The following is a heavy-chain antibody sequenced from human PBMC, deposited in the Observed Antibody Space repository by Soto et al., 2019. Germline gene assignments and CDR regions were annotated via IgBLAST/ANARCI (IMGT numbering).Heavy chain of an antibody. V-gene: IGHV2-5*02. CDR3: AHRSSYSSTTPFDY. CDR1: GFSLSTNGVG. D-gene: IGHD6-13*01. J-gene: IGHJ4*02. CDR2: IFWDDDK. Sequence: QITLKESGPTLVKPTQTLTLTCTFSGFSLSTNGVGVGWIRQPPGKALEWLALIFWDDDKRYSPFLKSRLTIAKDTSKNQVVLTMTNMDPVDTATYYCAHRSSYSSTTPFDYWGQGTLVTVSS.